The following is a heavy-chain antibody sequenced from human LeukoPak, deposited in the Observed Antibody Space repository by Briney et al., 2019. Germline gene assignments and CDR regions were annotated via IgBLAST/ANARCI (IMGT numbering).Heavy chain of an antibody. CDR2: IYPSGRT. V-gene: IGHV4-59*12. CDR3: GRRYYDVGFEI. J-gene: IGHJ3*02. CDR1: GFTFSSFA. Sequence: GSLRLSCVASGFTFSSFAMSWIRQPPGKGLEWIGCIYPSGRTHYSPSLRSRVSISTDMSQNQFSLKLSSVTAADTAVYYCGRRYYDVGFEIWGLGTMVTVSS. D-gene: IGHD3-16*01.